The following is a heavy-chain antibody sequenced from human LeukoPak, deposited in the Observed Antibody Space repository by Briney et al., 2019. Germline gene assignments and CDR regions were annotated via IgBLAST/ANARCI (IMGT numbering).Heavy chain of an antibody. V-gene: IGHV4-31*03. CDR2: IYYSGST. CDR1: GGSISSGGYY. J-gene: IGHJ4*02. CDR3: ARAMIVVVITTGFDY. Sequence: SQTLSLTCTVSGGSISSGGYYWSWIRQHPGKGLEWIGYIYYSGSTYYNPSLKSRVTISVDTSKNQFSLKLSSVTAADTAVYYCARAMIVVVITTGFDYWGQGTLVTVSS. D-gene: IGHD3-22*01.